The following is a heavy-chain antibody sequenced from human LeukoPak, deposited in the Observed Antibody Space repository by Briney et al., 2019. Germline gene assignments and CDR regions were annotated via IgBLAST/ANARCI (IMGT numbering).Heavy chain of an antibody. CDR1: GGSISSSSFY. J-gene: IGHJ4*02. CDR3: ARVYSDFWSGYPYYFDY. V-gene: IGHV4-61*01. D-gene: IGHD3-3*01. CDR2: IYYSGSA. Sequence: SETLSLTCTVSGGSISSSSFYWSWIRQPPGKGLEWIGYIYYSGSATYNPSLKSRVTISVDTSKNQFSLKLSSVTAADTAVYYCARVYSDFWSGYPYYFDYWGQGTLVTVSS.